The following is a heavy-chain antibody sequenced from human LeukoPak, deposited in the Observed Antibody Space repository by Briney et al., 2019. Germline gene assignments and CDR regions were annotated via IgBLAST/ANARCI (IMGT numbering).Heavy chain of an antibody. CDR1: GFTFSSYW. D-gene: IGHD3-3*01. Sequence: GGSLRLSCAASGFTFSSYWMSWVRQAPGKGLEWVANIKQDGSEKYYVDSAKGRFTISRDNAKNSLYLQMNSLRAEDTAVYYCARDPVYYDFWSGYYVCYFDYWGQGTLVTVSS. V-gene: IGHV3-7*01. J-gene: IGHJ4*02. CDR2: IKQDGSEK. CDR3: ARDPVYYDFWSGYYVCYFDY.